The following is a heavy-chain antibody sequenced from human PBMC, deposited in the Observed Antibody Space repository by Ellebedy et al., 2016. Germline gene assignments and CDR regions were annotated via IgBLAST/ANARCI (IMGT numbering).Heavy chain of an antibody. CDR3: ATSPCGGDCSLFDY. Sequence: GSLRLSXTVSGGSISSYYWSWIRQPAGKGLEWIGRIYTSGSTNYNPSLKSRVTMSVDTSKNQFSLKLSSVTAADTAVYYCATSPCGGDCSLFDYWGQGTLVTVSS. V-gene: IGHV4-4*07. CDR2: IYTSGST. D-gene: IGHD2-21*02. CDR1: GGSISSYY. J-gene: IGHJ4*02.